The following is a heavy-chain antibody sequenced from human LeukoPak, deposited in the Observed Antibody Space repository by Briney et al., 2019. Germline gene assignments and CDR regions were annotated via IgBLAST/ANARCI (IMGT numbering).Heavy chain of an antibody. Sequence: GRSLRLSCAASGFTFSSYSMNWVRQAPGKGLEWVSSISSSPNYIYYADSLKGRFTISRDNSKNTLYLQMNSLRAEDTAVYYCAKEGFDSWGQGTLVTVSS. J-gene: IGHJ4*02. CDR1: GFTFSSYS. CDR3: AKEGFDS. CDR2: ISSSPNYI. V-gene: IGHV3-21*04.